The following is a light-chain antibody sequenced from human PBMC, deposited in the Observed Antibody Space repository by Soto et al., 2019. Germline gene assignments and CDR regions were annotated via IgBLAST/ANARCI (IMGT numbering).Light chain of an antibody. CDR2: AAS. Sequence: DIQMTQSPSSLAASVGDRVTITCRSSQSISSYLNWYQQKPGQAPNLLIYAASSLQSGVPSRFSGSGSGTDFTLTISSLQPEGFATYYCQHSYSTPYTLGQGTKLEIK. CDR1: QSISSY. J-gene: IGKJ2*01. CDR3: QHSYSTPYT. V-gene: IGKV1-39*01.